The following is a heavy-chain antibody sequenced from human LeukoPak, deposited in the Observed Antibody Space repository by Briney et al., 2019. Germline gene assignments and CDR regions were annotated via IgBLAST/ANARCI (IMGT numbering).Heavy chain of an antibody. D-gene: IGHD6-13*01. V-gene: IGHV3-9*01. CDR2: ISWNSGSI. CDR1: GFTFDDYA. Sequence: GGSLRLSCAASGFTFDDYAMPWVRQAPGKGLGWVSGISWNSGSIGYADSVKGRFTISRDNAKNSLYLQMNSLRAEDTALYYCAKASSHYYFDYWGQGTLVTVSS. J-gene: IGHJ4*02. CDR3: AKASSHYYFDY.